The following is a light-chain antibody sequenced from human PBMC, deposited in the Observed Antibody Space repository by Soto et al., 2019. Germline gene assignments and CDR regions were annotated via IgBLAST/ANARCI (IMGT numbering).Light chain of an antibody. J-gene: IGLJ1*01. Sequence: QSSLTQPASVSGSPGQSITISCTGTSSDVGGYNYVSWYQQHPGKAPKLMIYDVSNRPSGVSNRFSGSKSGNTASLTTSGLPAEDDAYYCSCSYTGSRPYVFGSGTKLTVL. CDR3: CSYTGSRPYV. CDR2: DVS. V-gene: IGLV2-14*01. CDR1: SSDVGGYNY.